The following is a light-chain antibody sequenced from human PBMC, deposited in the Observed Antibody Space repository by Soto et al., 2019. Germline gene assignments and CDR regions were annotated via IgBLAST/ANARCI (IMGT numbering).Light chain of an antibody. Sequence: QSVRTQSPSASASLGASVKLTCTLSSGHSSYAIAWHQQQPEKGPRYLMKLNSDGSHSKGDGIPDRFSGSSSGAERYLTIASLQSEDEADYYCQTWGTGPFVFGTGTKVTVL. J-gene: IGLJ1*01. CDR1: SGHSSYA. CDR2: LNSDGSH. V-gene: IGLV4-69*01. CDR3: QTWGTGPFV.